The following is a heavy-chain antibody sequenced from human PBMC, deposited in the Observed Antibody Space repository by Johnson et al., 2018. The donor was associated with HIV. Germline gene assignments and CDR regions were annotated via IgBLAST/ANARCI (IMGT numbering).Heavy chain of an antibody. CDR3: ANPKSSDQNSGSYVSDAFDI. V-gene: IGHV3-23*04. Sequence: VQLVESGGGVVQPGGSLRLSCTASGFTFSSYAMSWVRQAPGKGLAWVSAISGSGGSTYYADSVKGRFPISRDNSKHTLYLQMTILRAEDTAVYYCANPKSSDQNSGSYVSDAFDIWGQGTMVTVSS. CDR1: GFTFSSYA. J-gene: IGHJ3*02. CDR2: ISGSGGST. D-gene: IGHD1-26*01.